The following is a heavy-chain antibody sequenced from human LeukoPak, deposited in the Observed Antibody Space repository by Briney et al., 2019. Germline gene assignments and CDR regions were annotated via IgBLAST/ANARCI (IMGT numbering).Heavy chain of an antibody. CDR1: GFTVSSNY. J-gene: IGHJ4*02. CDR2: IYSGGST. V-gene: IGHV3-53*01. CDR3: ARGGLTVALDY. D-gene: IGHD6-19*01. Sequence: PGGSLRLSCAASGFTVSSNYMGWVRQAPGKGLEWVSVIYSGGSTYYADSVKGRFTISRDNSKNTLYLQMNSLRAEDTAVFYCARGGLTVALDYWGQGTLVTVSS.